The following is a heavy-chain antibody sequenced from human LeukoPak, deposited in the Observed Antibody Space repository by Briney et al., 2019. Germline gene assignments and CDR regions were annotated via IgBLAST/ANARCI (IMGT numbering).Heavy chain of an antibody. CDR2: INSDGSST. CDR1: GFTFSSYW. Sequence: GGSLRLSCAASGFTFSSYWMHWVRQAPGKGLVWVSRINSDGSSTSYADSVKGRFTISRDNAKNTLYLQMNSLRAEDTAVFYCARAQYSGSKLDYWGQGILVTVSS. J-gene: IGHJ4*02. CDR3: ARAQYSGSKLDY. D-gene: IGHD1-26*01. V-gene: IGHV3-74*01.